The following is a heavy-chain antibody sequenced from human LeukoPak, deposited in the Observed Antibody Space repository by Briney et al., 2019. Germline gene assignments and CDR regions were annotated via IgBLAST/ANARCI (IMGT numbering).Heavy chain of an antibody. CDR1: GFTLTTYD. J-gene: IGHJ4*02. CDR3: ARGGYGSTWYVFDS. Sequence: GGSLRLSCAASGFTLTTYDMHWVRQSAGKGLEWVSAISIAGDTFYAGSVKGRCTISRDSAKNSLYLQMNSLRVGDTAVYYCARGGYGSTWYVFDSWGQGTLVTVSS. D-gene: IGHD6-13*01. CDR2: ISIAGDT. V-gene: IGHV3-13*04.